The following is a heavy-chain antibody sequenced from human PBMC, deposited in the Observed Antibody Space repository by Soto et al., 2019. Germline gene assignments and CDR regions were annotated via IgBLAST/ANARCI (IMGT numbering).Heavy chain of an antibody. Sequence: PGESLKISCKGSGYSFTSYWISWVRQMPGKGLEWMGRIDPSDPYTNYSPSFQGHVTISADKSISTAYLQWSSLKASDTAMYYCATSPNTIFVFFIPDYHSYGMDVWGQGITVTLFS. V-gene: IGHV5-10-1*01. CDR1: GYSFTSYW. CDR2: IDPSDPYT. J-gene: IGHJ6*02. D-gene: IGHD3-3*01. CDR3: ATSPNTIFVFFIPDYHSYGMDV.